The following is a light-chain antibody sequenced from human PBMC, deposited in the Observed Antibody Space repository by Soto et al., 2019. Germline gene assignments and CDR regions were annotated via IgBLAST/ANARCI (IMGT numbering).Light chain of an antibody. CDR2: GAS. CDR1: QRVTSNS. J-gene: IGKJ1*01. V-gene: IGKV3-20*01. CDR3: QQYASSPRT. Sequence: VLTQYTGSLSLSPWERATLSCSPIQRVTSNSLAWYHQKVGQPPRLLIYGASSRATGIPDRFSGSGSGTDFTLTISRLEPVDFAVYYCQQYASSPRTFGLGTKVDIK.